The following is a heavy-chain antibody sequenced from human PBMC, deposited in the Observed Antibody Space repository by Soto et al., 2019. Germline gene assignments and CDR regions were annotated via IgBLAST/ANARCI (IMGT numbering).Heavy chain of an antibody. CDR1: GASINSDGFY. V-gene: IGHV4-31*03. CDR2: IFYSGTI. J-gene: IGHJ4*02. CDR3: TREGRINKSDLDY. Sequence: VQLQESGPRLVKPSQTLSLTCTVSGASINSDGFYWSWIRQHPGKGLEWIGYIFYSGTIYYNPSLESRVTILVDSSKRQFSLMLTSVTAADTAVYYCTREGRINKSDLDYWGQGILVTVSS.